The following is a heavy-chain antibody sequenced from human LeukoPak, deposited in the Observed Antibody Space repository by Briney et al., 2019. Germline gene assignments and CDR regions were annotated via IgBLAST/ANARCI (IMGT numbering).Heavy chain of an antibody. CDR2: ISTDSIYI. Sequence: GGSLRLSCAAPGFTFSSSSMNWVRQGPGKGLEWVSSISTDSIYIYYADSVKGRFTISRDNAKNSLYLQMSSLRAEDTAVYYCAREGTGWSRDYWGQGTLVTVSS. CDR3: AREGTGWSRDY. CDR1: GFTFSSSS. D-gene: IGHD6-19*01. V-gene: IGHV3-21*01. J-gene: IGHJ4*02.